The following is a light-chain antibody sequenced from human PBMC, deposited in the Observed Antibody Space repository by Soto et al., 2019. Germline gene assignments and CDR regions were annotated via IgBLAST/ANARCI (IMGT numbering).Light chain of an antibody. CDR1: QSISTY. J-gene: IGKJ1*01. CDR3: QQSYSSRWT. CDR2: GAS. Sequence: DIQMTQSPPSLSASVGDRVTITCRASQSISTYLNWFQHKPGKAPKVLIYGASNLQSGVPSRFSGGGSGTDFTLTISSLQPEDFATYYYQQSYSSRWTFGQGNKVEVK. V-gene: IGKV1-39*01.